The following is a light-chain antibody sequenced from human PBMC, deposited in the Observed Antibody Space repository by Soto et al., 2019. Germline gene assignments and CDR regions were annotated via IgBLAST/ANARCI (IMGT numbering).Light chain of an antibody. CDR3: QQRSSWPPFT. CDR2: DAS. V-gene: IGKV3-11*01. J-gene: IGKJ4*01. Sequence: EIVLTQSPATLSLSPGERATLSCRASQSIRSYLAWYQQKPGQAPRLLIFDASDRATGIPARFSGSGSGTDFTLTISSLEPEDFGVYYCQQRSSWPPFTFGGGTKVEIK. CDR1: QSIRSY.